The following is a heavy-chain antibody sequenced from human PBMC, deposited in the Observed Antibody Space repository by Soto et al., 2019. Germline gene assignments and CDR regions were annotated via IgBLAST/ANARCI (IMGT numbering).Heavy chain of an antibody. J-gene: IGHJ4*02. Sequence: QVPLVESGGGVVQPGRSLRLSCAASGFTFSYYAMHWVRQAPGKGLEWVAVISYDGSEKYYGDSVRGRFTISRDNSKNTLHLQMNSLRADDTGVYYCAKGLGELSPESYDYWGQGILITVSS. V-gene: IGHV3-30*18. CDR3: AKGLGELSPESYDY. CDR2: ISYDGSEK. D-gene: IGHD3-16*02. CDR1: GFTFSYYA.